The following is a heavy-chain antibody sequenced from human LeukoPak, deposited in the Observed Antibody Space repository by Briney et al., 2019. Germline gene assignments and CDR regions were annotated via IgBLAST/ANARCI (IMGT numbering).Heavy chain of an antibody. CDR1: GGTFISYA. V-gene: IGHV1-69*05. CDR2: IIPIFGTA. J-gene: IGHJ5*02. Sequence: SVKVSCKASGGTFISYAISWVRQAPGQGLEWMGGIIPIFGTANYAQKFQGRVTITTDESTSTAYMELSSLRSEDTAVYYCARDTIDSSSWFNWFDPWGQGTLVTVSS. CDR3: ARDTIDSSSWFNWFDP. D-gene: IGHD6-13*01.